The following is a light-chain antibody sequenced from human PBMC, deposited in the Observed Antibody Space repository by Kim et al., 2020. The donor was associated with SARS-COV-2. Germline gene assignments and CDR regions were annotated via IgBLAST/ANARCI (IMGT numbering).Light chain of an antibody. CDR3: QQYNNWPLT. Sequence: VSPWARATLSSRASRSVINNLAWYQQKPGQAPRLLIYGASTRATGIPARFSGSGSGTEFTLTISSLQSEDFAVYYCQQYNNWPLTFGGGTKVDIK. CDR1: RSVINN. V-gene: IGKV3-15*01. CDR2: GAS. J-gene: IGKJ4*01.